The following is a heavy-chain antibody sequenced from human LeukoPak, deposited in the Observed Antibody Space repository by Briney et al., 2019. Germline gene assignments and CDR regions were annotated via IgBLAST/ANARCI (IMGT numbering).Heavy chain of an antibody. Sequence: ASVKVSCKASGYTFTGYYMHWVRQAPGQGLEWMGWINPNSGGTNYAQKVQGRVTMTRDTSISTAYTELSRLRSDDTAVYYCARDNSVGETAWWFDPWGQGTLVTVSS. CDR2: INPNSGGT. CDR1: GYTFTGYY. V-gene: IGHV1-2*02. D-gene: IGHD1-26*01. CDR3: ARDNSVGETAWWFDP. J-gene: IGHJ5*02.